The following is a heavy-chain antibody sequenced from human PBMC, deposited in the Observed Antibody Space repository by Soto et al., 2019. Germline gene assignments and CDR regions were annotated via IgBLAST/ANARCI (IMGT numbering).Heavy chain of an antibody. J-gene: IGHJ5*02. D-gene: IGHD6-19*01. Sequence: PLETLATTCPVSGGSVRSAPYFWSWVRQPPEGGLEWIAYILHSGSSMYNPSLKSRVTISLSTSKTQFYLRMTSVTAADTAVYYCARGMYKSGWNLDLGGQGIVVT. CDR2: ILHSGSS. V-gene: IGHV4-61*01. CDR1: GGSVRSAPYF. CDR3: ARGMYKSGWNLDL.